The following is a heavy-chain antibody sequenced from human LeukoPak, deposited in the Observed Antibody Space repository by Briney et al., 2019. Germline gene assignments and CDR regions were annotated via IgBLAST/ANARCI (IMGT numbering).Heavy chain of an antibody. CDR1: GDSISSYY. CDR2: ISYSGST. CDR3: AREIVAGLGVSFDI. V-gene: IGHV4-59*01. D-gene: IGHD6-19*01. Sequence: SETLSLTCTVSGDSISSYYWSWIRQPPGKGLEWIGYISYSGSTNYNPSLKSRVTISVDTSKNHFSLKLSSVTAADTAVYYCAREIVAGLGVSFDIWGQGTMVTVSS. J-gene: IGHJ3*02.